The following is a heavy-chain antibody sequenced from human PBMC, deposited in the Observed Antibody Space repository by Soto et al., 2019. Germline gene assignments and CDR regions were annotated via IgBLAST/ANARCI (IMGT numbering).Heavy chain of an antibody. CDR1: GYSFTSYW. D-gene: IGHD4-17*01. Sequence: GESLKISCKGSGYSFTSYWIGWVRQMPGKGLEWMGIIYPGDSDTRYSPSFQGQVTISADKSISTAYLQWSSLKASDTAMYYCATTPATSRDYGGYYYYGMDVWGQGTTVTVSS. V-gene: IGHV5-51*01. CDR2: IYPGDSDT. CDR3: ATTPATSRDYGGYYYYGMDV. J-gene: IGHJ6*02.